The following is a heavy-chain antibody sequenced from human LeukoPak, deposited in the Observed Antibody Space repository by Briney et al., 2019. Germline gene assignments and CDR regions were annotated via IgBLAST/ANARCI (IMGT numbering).Heavy chain of an antibody. D-gene: IGHD3-3*01. CDR1: GFIFSSYG. J-gene: IGHJ4*02. Sequence: GGSLRLSCAASGFIFSSYGMHWVRQAPGKGLEWVAFIRYDGSNKYYADSVKGRFTISRDNSKNTLYLQMNSLRAEDTAVYYCAKDFTANYDFWSGYPHWGQGTLVTVSS. V-gene: IGHV3-30*02. CDR2: IRYDGSNK. CDR3: AKDFTANYDFWSGYPH.